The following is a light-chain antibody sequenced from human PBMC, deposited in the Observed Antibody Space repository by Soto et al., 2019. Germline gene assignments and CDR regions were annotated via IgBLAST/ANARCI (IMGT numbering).Light chain of an antibody. CDR1: QSISSW. CDR3: QQYNSYSYT. V-gene: IGKV1-5*03. J-gene: IGKJ2*01. Sequence: DIQITQSPSTLSATVGDRVIITCRASQSISSWLAWYQQKPGKAPKLLIYKASSLESGVPSRFSGSGSGTEFTLTISSLQPDDFATYYCQQYNSYSYTFGQGTKVDIK. CDR2: KAS.